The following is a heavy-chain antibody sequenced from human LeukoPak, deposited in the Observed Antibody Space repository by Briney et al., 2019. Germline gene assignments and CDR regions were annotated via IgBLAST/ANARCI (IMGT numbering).Heavy chain of an antibody. CDR1: GGSISSGDYY. J-gene: IGHJ4*02. CDR2: IYYSGST. CDR3: ARTFLRLGELSPEMDFDY. Sequence: SQTLSLTCTVSGGSISSGDYYWSWIRQPPGKGLEWIVYIYYSGSTYYNPSLKSRVTISVYTSKNQFSLKLSSVTAADTAVYYCARTFLRLGELSPEMDFDYWGQGTLVTVSS. V-gene: IGHV4-30-4*01. D-gene: IGHD3-16*02.